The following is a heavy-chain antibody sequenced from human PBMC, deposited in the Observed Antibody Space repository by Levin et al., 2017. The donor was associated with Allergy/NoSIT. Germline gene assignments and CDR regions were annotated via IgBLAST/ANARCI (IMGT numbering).Heavy chain of an antibody. CDR3: AKGSSCSSTSCYASSVDY. CDR2: IYSGGST. D-gene: IGHD2-2*01. Sequence: ASVKVSCAASGFTVSSNYMSWVRQAPGKGLEWVSVIYSGGSTYYADSVKGRFTISRDNSKNTLYLQMNSLRAEDTAVYYCAKGSSCSSTSCYASSVDYWGQGTLVTVSS. J-gene: IGHJ4*02. V-gene: IGHV3-53*01. CDR1: GFTVSSNY.